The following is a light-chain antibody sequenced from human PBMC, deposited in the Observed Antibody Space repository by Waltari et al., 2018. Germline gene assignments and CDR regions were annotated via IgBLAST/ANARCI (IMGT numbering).Light chain of an antibody. CDR3: CSYAGSYTVV. J-gene: IGLJ2*01. V-gene: IGLV2-11*01. Sequence: QSALTQPRSVSGSPGQSVTISCTGTSSDVGGYHYVSWYQQHPGKAPKLMIYDVSKRPSGGPDRFSGSKSGNTASLTISGLQAEDEADYYCCSYAGSYTVVFGGGTKLTVL. CDR1: SSDVGGYHY. CDR2: DVS.